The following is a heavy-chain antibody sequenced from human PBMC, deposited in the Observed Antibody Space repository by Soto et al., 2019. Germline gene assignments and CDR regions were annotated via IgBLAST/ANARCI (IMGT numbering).Heavy chain of an antibody. CDR3: AKDSDSHCFDY. CDR1: GFTFSSYA. CDR2: ISGSGGST. V-gene: IGHV3-23*01. J-gene: IGHJ4*02. Sequence: GESLKISCAASGFTFSSYAMSWVRQAPGKGLEWVSAISGSGGSTYYADSVKGRFTISRDNSKNTLYLQMNSLRAEDTAVYYCAKDSDSHCFDYWGQGTLVTVSS. D-gene: IGHD3-10*01.